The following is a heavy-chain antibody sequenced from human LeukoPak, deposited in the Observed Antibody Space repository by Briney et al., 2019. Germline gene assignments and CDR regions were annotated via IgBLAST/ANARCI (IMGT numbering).Heavy chain of an antibody. J-gene: IGHJ4*02. V-gene: IGHV1-8*01. D-gene: IGHD5-24*01. CDR3: ARPSRDGYNLGG. CDR1: GYTFTSYD. Sequence: GASVKVSCKASGYTFTSYDINWVRQATGQGLEWMGWMNPNSGNTGYAQKFQGRVTMTRNTSISTAYMELSSLRSEDTAVYYCARPSRDGYNLGGWGQGTLVTVSS. CDR2: MNPNSGNT.